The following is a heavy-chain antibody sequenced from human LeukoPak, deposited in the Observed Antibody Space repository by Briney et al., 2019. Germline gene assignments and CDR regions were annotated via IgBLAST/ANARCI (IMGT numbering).Heavy chain of an antibody. D-gene: IGHD6-19*01. CDR1: GYTFTRYY. CDR3: ARDNSGWYLAY. V-gene: IGHV1-2*02. J-gene: IGHJ4*02. CDR2: INPNSGGT. Sequence: ASVTVSFTSSGYTFTRYYMHWVRQAPGQGLEWMGWINPNSGGTNYAQKFQGRVTMNRDTSIRTGYMELSRLRSDDTAVYYCARDNSGWYLAYWGQGTLVTVSS.